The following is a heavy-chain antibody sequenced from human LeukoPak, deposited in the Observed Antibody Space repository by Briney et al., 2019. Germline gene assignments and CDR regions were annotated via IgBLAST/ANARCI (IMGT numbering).Heavy chain of an antibody. Sequence: PSETLSLTCAVYGGSFSGYYWSWIRQPPGKGLEWIGEINHSGSTNYNPSLKSRVTISVDTSKNQFSLKLSSVTAADTAVYYCAKDLGYCSGGSCPLDYWGQGTLVTVSS. CDR1: GGSFSGYY. CDR2: INHSGST. CDR3: AKDLGYCSGGSCPLDY. D-gene: IGHD2-15*01. V-gene: IGHV4-34*01. J-gene: IGHJ4*02.